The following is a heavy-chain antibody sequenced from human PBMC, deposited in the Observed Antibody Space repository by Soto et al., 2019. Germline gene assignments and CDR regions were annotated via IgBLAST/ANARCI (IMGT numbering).Heavy chain of an antibody. V-gene: IGHV4-59*12. Sequence: SETLSLTCPVSGAYISRYYWSWIRQHPGKGLEWIGYFYNSGSTIYNPSLKSRVTISVDTSKNQFSLKLSSVTAADTAVYYCARSIDPWGQGTLVTVSS. CDR2: FYNSGST. J-gene: IGHJ5*02. CDR3: ARSIDP. CDR1: GAYISRYY.